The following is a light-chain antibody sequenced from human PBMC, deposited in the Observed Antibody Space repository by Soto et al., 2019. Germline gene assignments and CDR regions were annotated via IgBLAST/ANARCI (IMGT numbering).Light chain of an antibody. CDR2: DAS. Sequence: ETVLTQSPATLSLSPGERATLSCRASQNISSYLAWYQQKPGQAPRLLIYDASNRATGIPARFSGSGSGTDFTLTISSLEPEDFAVYYCQHRSNWWTFGQGTKVDIK. V-gene: IGKV3-11*01. CDR3: QHRSNWWT. J-gene: IGKJ1*01. CDR1: QNISSY.